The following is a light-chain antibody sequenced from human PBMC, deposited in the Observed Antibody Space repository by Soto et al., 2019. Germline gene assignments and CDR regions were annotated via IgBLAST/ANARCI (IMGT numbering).Light chain of an antibody. CDR1: NSDVGSYGL. CDR2: GVT. CDR3: CSYAGRSHYV. V-gene: IGLV2-23*02. Sequence: QCALTQPASVSGSPGESITICCTGVNSDVGSYGLVSWYQQHPDKAPQLLIYGVTKRPSGVSNRFSGSKSGNTASLTISGLQTEDEADYYCCSYAGRSHYVFGTGTKVTVL. J-gene: IGLJ1*01.